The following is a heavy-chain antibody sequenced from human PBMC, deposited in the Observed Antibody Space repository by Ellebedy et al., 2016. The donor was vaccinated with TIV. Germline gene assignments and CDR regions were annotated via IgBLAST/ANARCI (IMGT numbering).Heavy chain of an antibody. Sequence: SETLSLXXTVSGGSISSGDYYWSWIRQPPGKGLEWIGYIYYSGSTYYNPSLKSRVTISVDTSKNQFSLKLSSVTAADTAVYYCASQGSYHPVGFFDYWGQGTLVTVSS. V-gene: IGHV4-30-4*08. D-gene: IGHD3-10*01. CDR2: IYYSGST. CDR1: GGSISSGDYY. CDR3: ASQGSYHPVGFFDY. J-gene: IGHJ4*02.